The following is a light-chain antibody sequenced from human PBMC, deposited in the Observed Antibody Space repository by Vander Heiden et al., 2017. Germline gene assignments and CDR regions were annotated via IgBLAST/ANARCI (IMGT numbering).Light chain of an antibody. CDR1: NIGSKT. CDR2: EDS. Sequence: SYVLTQPTSVSVAPGQTARITCGGDNIGSKTVHWYQQQPGQEPVLGGDEDSDRPSGIPERFSGSNSGTKDNLTITRVEAGEEADYYCQAWASGSDHSVFGGGTKITVL. J-gene: IGLJ3*02. V-gene: IGLV3-21*02. CDR3: QAWASGSDHSV.